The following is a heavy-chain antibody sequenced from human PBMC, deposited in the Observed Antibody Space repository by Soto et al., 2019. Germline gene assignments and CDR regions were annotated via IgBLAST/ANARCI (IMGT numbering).Heavy chain of an antibody. Sequence: QITLKESGPTLVKPTQTLTLTCTFSGFSLSTSGVGVGWIRQPPGKALEWLALIYWDDDKRYSPSLKSRLTTTKDTSKHQVVLKMTNMDPVDTATYYCSHFIAAAGTNRGIFDYWGQGTLVTVSS. V-gene: IGHV2-5*02. CDR2: IYWDDDK. D-gene: IGHD6-13*01. CDR1: GFSLSTSGVG. CDR3: SHFIAAAGTNRGIFDY. J-gene: IGHJ4*02.